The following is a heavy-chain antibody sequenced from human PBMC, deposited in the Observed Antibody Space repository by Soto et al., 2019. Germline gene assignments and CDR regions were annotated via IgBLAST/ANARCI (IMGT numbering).Heavy chain of an antibody. J-gene: IGHJ5*02. V-gene: IGHV1-69*02. D-gene: IGHD2-2*01. Sequence: SVKVSCKASGGTFSSYTISWVRQAPGQGLEWMGRIIPILGIANYAQKFQGRVTITADKSTSTAYMELSSLRSQDTAVYYCASLSCTSCFGWFDPWGQGTLVTVSS. CDR1: GGTFSSYT. CDR3: ASLSCTSCFGWFDP. CDR2: IIPILGIA.